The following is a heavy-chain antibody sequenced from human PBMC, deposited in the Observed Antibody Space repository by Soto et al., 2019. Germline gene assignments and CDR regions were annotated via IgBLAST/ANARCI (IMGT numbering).Heavy chain of an antibody. Sequence: SVKVSCKASGYTFTSYGISWVRQAPVQGLEWMGWISAYNGNTNYAQKLQGRVTMTTDTSTSTAYMELRSLRSDDTAVYYCARDSTWGNYDFWSGYYVPYGMDVWGQGTTVTVSS. CDR3: ARDSTWGNYDFWSGYYVPYGMDV. CDR2: ISAYNGNT. J-gene: IGHJ6*02. V-gene: IGHV1-18*04. CDR1: GYTFTSYG. D-gene: IGHD3-3*01.